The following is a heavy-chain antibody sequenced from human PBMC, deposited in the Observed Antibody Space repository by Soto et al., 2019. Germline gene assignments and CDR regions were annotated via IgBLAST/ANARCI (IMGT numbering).Heavy chain of an antibody. Sequence: LRLSCSASGFTFSDYSMNCVRQAPGKGLEWVAYISSGSSAIYYADSVKGRFTISRDNVKNSLYLQMNSLRDEDTAVYYCARDTPFDYWGQGALVTVSS. CDR1: GFTFSDYS. V-gene: IGHV3-48*02. CDR2: ISSGSSAI. J-gene: IGHJ4*02. CDR3: ARDTPFDY.